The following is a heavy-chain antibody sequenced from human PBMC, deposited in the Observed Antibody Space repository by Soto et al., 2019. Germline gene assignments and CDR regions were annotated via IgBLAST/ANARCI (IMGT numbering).Heavy chain of an antibody. CDR3: ARGTRDYVDSDNYYFDF. J-gene: IGHJ4*02. V-gene: IGHV4-38-2*01. CDR1: GYSISSGYS. Sequence: PSETLSLTCAVSGYSISSGYSWDWIRQPPGRGLEWIGNIYNSGSSFYSPSLRSRVTMSQDTSKNQFSLELRSVTAADTAVYYCARGTRDYVDSDNYYFDFWGQGTQVTVSS. D-gene: IGHD4-17*01. CDR2: IYNSGSS.